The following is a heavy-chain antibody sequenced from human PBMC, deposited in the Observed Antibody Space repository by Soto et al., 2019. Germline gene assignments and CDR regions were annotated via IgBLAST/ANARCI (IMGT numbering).Heavy chain of an antibody. CDR3: ARDRRGTSSKYCIDV. CDR2: INPNSGGT. D-gene: IGHD2-2*01. V-gene: IGHV1-2*04. CDR1: GYTFTGYY. Sequence: ASVKVSCKASGYTFTGYYMHWVRQAPGQGLEWMGWINPNSGGTSYAQKFQGWVTVTRDTSISTVYMELSRLRSEDTAVYYCARDRRGTSSKYCIDVWGKGTTVTVSS. J-gene: IGHJ6*03.